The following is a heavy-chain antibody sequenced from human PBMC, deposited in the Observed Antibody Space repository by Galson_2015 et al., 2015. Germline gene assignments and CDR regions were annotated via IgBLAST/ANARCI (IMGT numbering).Heavy chain of an antibody. CDR1: GFTFSDYY. D-gene: IGHD1-26*01. CDR3: ARSYGSSTLFDY. CDR2: ISTGGGTI. V-gene: IGHV3-11*01. J-gene: IGHJ4*02. Sequence: SLRLSCAASGFTFSDYYMNWLRQAPGKGLEWVSYISTGGGTIYYADSVKGRFTISRDNANNSLSLQMNSLRAEDTAVYYCARSYGSSTLFDYWGQGTLVTVSS.